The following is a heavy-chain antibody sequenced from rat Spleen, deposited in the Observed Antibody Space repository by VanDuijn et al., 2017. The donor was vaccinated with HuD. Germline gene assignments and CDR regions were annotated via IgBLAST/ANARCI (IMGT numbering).Heavy chain of an antibody. Sequence: QVQLKESGPGLVQPAQTLSLTCTVAGFSLTSYNVHWVRQPPGKGLEWMGVIWNTGGTRYNSDLKSRLSFSRDTSKSQVFLKMNSLQTDDTAIYFCTRSYGGYSQHWFAYWGQGTLVTVSS. D-gene: IGHD1-11*01. CDR2: IWNTGGT. CDR1: GFSLTSYN. J-gene: IGHJ3*01. CDR3: TRSYGGYSQHWFAY. V-gene: IGHV2-41*01.